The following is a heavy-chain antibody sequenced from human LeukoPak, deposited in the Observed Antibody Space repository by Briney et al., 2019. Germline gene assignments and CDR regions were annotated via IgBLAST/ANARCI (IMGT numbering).Heavy chain of an antibody. V-gene: IGHV1-2*02. Sequence: ASVKVSCKASGYTFTGYYMHWVRQAPGQGLEWMGWINPNSGGTNYAQKFQGRVTMTRDTSISTAYMELSRLRSDDTAVYYCARVTGERYCSSTSCLSDWFDPWGQGTLVTVSS. CDR1: GYTFTGYY. CDR3: ARVTGERYCSSTSCLSDWFDP. J-gene: IGHJ5*02. D-gene: IGHD2-2*01. CDR2: INPNSGGT.